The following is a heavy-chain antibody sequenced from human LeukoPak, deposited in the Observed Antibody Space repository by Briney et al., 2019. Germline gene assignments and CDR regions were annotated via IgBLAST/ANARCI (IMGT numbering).Heavy chain of an antibody. Sequence: GGSLRLSCAASGFTFSSYWMSWVRPPPGKGLEWVANIKQDESEKYYVDSVKGRFTISRDNSKNTLYLQMNSLRAEDTAVYDCARDRAAAAGTSDYWGQGTLVTVSS. D-gene: IGHD6-13*01. V-gene: IGHV3-7*03. J-gene: IGHJ4*02. CDR2: IKQDESEK. CDR1: GFTFSSYW. CDR3: ARDRAAAAGTSDY.